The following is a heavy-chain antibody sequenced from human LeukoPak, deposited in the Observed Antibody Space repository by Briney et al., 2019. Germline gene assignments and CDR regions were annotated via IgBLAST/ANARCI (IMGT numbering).Heavy chain of an antibody. CDR3: ARDCGAGYCSSTSGGYYYYGMDV. V-gene: IGHV4-39*07. CDR1: GGSISSSSYY. D-gene: IGHD2-2*01. J-gene: IGHJ6*02. CDR2: IYYSGST. Sequence: PSETLSLTCTVSGGSISSSSYYWGWIRQPPGKGLEWIGSIYYSGSTYYNPSLKSRVTISVDTSKNQFSLKLSSVTAADTAVYYCARDCGAGYCSSTSGGYYYYGMDVWGQGTTVTVSS.